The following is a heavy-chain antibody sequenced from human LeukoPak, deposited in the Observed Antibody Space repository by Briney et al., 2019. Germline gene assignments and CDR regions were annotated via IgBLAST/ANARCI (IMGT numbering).Heavy chain of an antibody. V-gene: IGHV1-24*01. CDR1: GYTLTELS. CDR3: ARDCIGCHGFDY. D-gene: IGHD2-15*01. CDR2: FDPEDGET. J-gene: IGHJ4*02. Sequence: GASVKVSCKVSGYTLTELSMHWVRQAPRKGLEWMGGFDPEDGETIYAQKFQGRGTMTEDTSTDTAYMELRSLRSDDTAVYYCARDCIGCHGFDYWGQGTLVTVSS.